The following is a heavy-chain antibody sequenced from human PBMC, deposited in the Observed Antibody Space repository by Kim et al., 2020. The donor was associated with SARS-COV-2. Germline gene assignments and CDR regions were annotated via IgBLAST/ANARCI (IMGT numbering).Heavy chain of an antibody. CDR1: GFVFSDYC. J-gene: IGHJ1*01. CDR3: VRDIIAPGSTEYFHH. CDR2: ISSGADII. D-gene: IGHD1-1*01. Sequence: GGSLRLSCAASGFVFSDYCMSWIRQAPGKGLEWISYISSGADIIRYADPVKGRFAISRDNAGNSLYLQLNSLRAEDTAVYYCVRDIIAPGSTEYFHHWGQGTLVTVSS. V-gene: IGHV3-11*01.